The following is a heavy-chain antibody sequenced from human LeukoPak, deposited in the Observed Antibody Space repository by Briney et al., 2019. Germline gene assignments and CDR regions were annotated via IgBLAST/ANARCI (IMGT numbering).Heavy chain of an antibody. CDR2: IWNDGSIK. CDR1: GFTFSIYG. Sequence: GRSLRLSCVASGFTFSIYGMHWVRQAPGKGLEWVAVIWNDGSIKYYADSLKGRFSISRDNSKNTLYLQMNSLRVDDTAVYYCARASGNYDYWGQGTLVTVSS. J-gene: IGHJ4*02. V-gene: IGHV3-33*01. CDR3: ARASGNYDY. D-gene: IGHD1-26*01.